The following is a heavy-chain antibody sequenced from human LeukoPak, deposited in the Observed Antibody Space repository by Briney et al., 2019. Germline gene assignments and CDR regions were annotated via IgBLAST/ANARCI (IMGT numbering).Heavy chain of an antibody. CDR1: GFIFSGYW. D-gene: IGHD2-8*01. CDR2: IKEDGSER. J-gene: IGHJ4*02. CDR3: ARALNPGCRTWRVCYFDY. V-gene: IGHV3-7*01. Sequence: GGSLRLSRAASGFIFSGYWMNWVRQVPGKGLEWVANIKEDGSERYYADSVKGRFTISRDNAKNSLFLQMNSLRDEDTAIYYCARALNPGCRTWRVCYFDYWGQGSLVTVSS.